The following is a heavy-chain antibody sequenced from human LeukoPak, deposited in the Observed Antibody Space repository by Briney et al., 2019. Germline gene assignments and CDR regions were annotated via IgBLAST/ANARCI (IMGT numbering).Heavy chain of an antibody. V-gene: IGHV3-21*01. Sequence: GGSLRLSCAASGFIVSNKYMTWVRQAPGKGLEWVSSISDSSSYTYYADSLKGRFTISRDNAKNSLYLQMNSLRAEDTAVYYCARDKTVADLDYWGQGTLVTVSS. CDR1: GFIVSNKY. CDR2: ISDSSSYT. J-gene: IGHJ4*02. D-gene: IGHD6-19*01. CDR3: ARDKTVADLDY.